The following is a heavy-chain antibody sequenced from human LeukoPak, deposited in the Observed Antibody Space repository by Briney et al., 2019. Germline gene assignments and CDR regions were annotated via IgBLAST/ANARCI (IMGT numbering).Heavy chain of an antibody. CDR1: GYTFTSYY. D-gene: IGHD2-15*01. J-gene: IGHJ6*02. V-gene: IGHV1-46*01. CDR3: ARRLSPRRLRDYPQSGGSCSHYYYYGMDV. Sequence: ASVKVSCKASGYTFTSYYMHWVRQAPGQGLEWMGIINPSGGSTSYAQKFQGRVTMTRDTSTSTAYMELSSQRSEDIDVYYCARRLSPRRLRDYPQSGGSCSHYYYYGMDVWGQGTTVTVSS. CDR2: INPSGGST.